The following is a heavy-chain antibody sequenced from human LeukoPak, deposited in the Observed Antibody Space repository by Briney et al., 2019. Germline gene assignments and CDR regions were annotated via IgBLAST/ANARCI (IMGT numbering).Heavy chain of an antibody. V-gene: IGHV4-38-2*01. CDR3: ARRAYTYCGGDCYYYYFDY. J-gene: IGHJ4*02. CDR2: IYHSGST. CDR1: GYSISSGYY. D-gene: IGHD2-21*02. Sequence: KPSETLSLTCAVSGYSISSGYYWGWIRQPPGKGLEWIGSIYHSGSTYYNPSLKSRVTISVDTSKNQFSLKLSSVTAADTAVYYCARRAYTYCGGDCYYYYFDYWGQGTLVTVSS.